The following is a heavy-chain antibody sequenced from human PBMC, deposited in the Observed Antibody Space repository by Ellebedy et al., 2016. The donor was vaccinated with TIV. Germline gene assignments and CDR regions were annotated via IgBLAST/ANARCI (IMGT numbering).Heavy chain of an antibody. CDR1: GGSISSSSYY. Sequence: MPSETLSLTCTVSGGSISSSSYYWGWIRQPPGKGLEWIGSIYYSGSTYYNPSLKSRVTISVDTSKNQFSLKLSSVTAADTAVYYCARLKWLPIAALGGAGGFDYWGQGTLVTVSS. D-gene: IGHD6-6*01. V-gene: IGHV4-39*01. CDR2: IYYSGST. J-gene: IGHJ4*02. CDR3: ARLKWLPIAALGGAGGFDY.